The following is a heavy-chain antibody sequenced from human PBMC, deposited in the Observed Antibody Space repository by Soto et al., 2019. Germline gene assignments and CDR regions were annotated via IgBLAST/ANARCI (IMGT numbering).Heavy chain of an antibody. CDR1: GGSGSNSNYY. CDR3: VSQRTSVLTQAYFDY. Sequence: LPETLYRTSTVSGGSGSNSNYYWGWIRQSPGKGLEWIGSVYYRGRSYSKSSVKSRVTISVDTSKNQFSLNLNSVTASDTAVYYCVSQRTSVLTQAYFDYWGPGALVTVS. V-gene: IGHV4-39*01. D-gene: IGHD2-8*01. CDR2: VYYRGRS. J-gene: IGHJ4*02.